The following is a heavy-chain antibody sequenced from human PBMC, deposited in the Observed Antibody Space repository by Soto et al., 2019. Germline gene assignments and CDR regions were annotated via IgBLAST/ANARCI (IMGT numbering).Heavy chain of an antibody. J-gene: IGHJ6*02. V-gene: IGHV4-59*08. CDR2: MGYNGFT. CDR3: ARQGFGELHGLVDV. CDR1: GGPMNNYY. D-gene: IGHD3-10*01. Sequence: QVQLQESGPGLVKPSETLSLTCTISGGPMNNYYCSWFRQPRGQGLEWIAYMGYNGFTRYNPSLRSRVAISLDTAKNQFSLTLSSVTAADTALYYCARQGFGELHGLVDVWGQGITVTVSS.